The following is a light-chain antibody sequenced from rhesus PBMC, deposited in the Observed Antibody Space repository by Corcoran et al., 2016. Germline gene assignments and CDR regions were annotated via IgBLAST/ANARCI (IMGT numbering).Light chain of an antibody. CDR2: GGS. V-gene: IGKV2-78*01. CDR1: HSLLDRYGFPQ. Sequence: IVMTQTPLSLPVTHGEPASISCRSTHSLLDRYGFPQLHWYLQHPGQSPKLLGNGGSNRACGVPGRCSGSGSGTDVTLKISRLEAGYVGVYYCMQTLQTPPTFGGGTKVEI. J-gene: IGKJ4*01. CDR3: MQTLQTPPT.